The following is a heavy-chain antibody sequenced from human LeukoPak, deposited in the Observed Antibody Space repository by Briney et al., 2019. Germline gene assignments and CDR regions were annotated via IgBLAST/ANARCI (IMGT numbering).Heavy chain of an antibody. CDR2: INPNSGGT. D-gene: IGHD3-10*01. Sequence: ASVKVSCKASGYTFTGYYIHWVRQAPGQGLEWMGWINPNSGGTNYAQKFQGRVTMTGDTSISTAYMELSRLRSDDTAVYYCARPKAVILGGSGSYSSLDYWGQGTLVTVSS. CDR1: GYTFTGYY. CDR3: ARPKAVILGGSGSYSSLDY. V-gene: IGHV1-2*02. J-gene: IGHJ4*02.